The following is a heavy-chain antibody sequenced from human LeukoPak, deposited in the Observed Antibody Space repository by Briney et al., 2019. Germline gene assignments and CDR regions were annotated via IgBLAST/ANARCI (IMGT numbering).Heavy chain of an antibody. J-gene: IGHJ3*02. CDR2: ISAYNGNT. D-gene: IGHD6-25*01. CDR1: GYTFTSYG. V-gene: IGHV1-18*01. Sequence: ASVKVSCTASGYTFTSYGITWVRQAPGQGLEWMGWISAYNGNTNYAQTLQGRVTMTTDTSTSTAYMELRSLRSDDTAVYYCARGHGVAATSHAFDIWGQGTMVTVSS. CDR3: ARGHGVAATSHAFDI.